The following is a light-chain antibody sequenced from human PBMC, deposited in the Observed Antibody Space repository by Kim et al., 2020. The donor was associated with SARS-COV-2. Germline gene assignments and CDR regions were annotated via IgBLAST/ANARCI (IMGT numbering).Light chain of an antibody. J-gene: IGKJ1*01. CDR2: ATS. V-gene: IGKV1-39*01. CDR1: QSISTY. Sequence: SASVGDRVTITCRASQSISTYLNWYQQKPGKAPNLLMYATSSLRSGVPSRFSGSGSGTEFTLTISTLQLEDFATYYCQQSYSTPTFGQGTKVDIK. CDR3: QQSYSTPT.